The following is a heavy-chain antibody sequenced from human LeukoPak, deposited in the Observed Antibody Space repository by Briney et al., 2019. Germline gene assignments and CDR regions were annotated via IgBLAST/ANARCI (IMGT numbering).Heavy chain of an antibody. D-gene: IGHD6-19*01. CDR1: GYTFTGYY. J-gene: IGHJ4*02. V-gene: IGHV1-2*04. CDR3: ARAGGASDSSGWYVFDY. CDR2: INPNSGGT. Sequence: ASVTVSCKASGYTFTGYYIHWVRQAPGQGLEWMGWINPNSGGTNYAQMFQGWVTMTRDTSISTAYMGLSRLRSDDTAVYYCARAGGASDSSGWYVFDYWGQGTLVTVSS.